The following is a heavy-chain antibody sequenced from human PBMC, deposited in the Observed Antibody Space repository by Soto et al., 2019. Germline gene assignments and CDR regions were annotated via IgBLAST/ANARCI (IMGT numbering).Heavy chain of an antibody. CDR2: LSDSGVSP. CDR1: GFPFSSYA. V-gene: IGHV3-23*01. CDR3: AKMTSESYGRNYGMDV. J-gene: IGHJ6*02. D-gene: IGHD5-18*01. Sequence: PGGSLRLSCAGSGFPFSSYAMSWVRQAPEKGLEWVSALSDSGVSPYYADSVKGRFTISRDNSKNTLYLQMDSLRVEDTALYYCAKMTSESYGRNYGMDVWGQGNTVTVSS.